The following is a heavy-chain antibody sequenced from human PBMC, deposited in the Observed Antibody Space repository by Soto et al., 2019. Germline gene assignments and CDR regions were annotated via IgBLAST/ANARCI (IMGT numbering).Heavy chain of an antibody. CDR3: AKEAGGGYFDY. D-gene: IGHD3-10*01. Sequence: EVQLVESGGGLVQPGRSLRLSCAASGFTFDDYAMHWVRQAPGKGLEWVSGISWNSGSIGYADSVKGRFTISRDNAKNSLYLQMNSLRAEDTALYYCAKEAGGGYFDYWGQGTLVTVCS. J-gene: IGHJ4*02. CDR1: GFTFDDYA. CDR2: ISWNSGSI. V-gene: IGHV3-9*01.